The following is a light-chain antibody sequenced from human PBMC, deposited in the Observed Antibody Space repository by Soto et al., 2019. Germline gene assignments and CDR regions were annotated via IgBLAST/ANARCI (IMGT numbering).Light chain of an antibody. CDR3: QQYNNWVFT. Sequence: EIVMTQSPATLSVSPGERATLSCRASQSVSNNLAWYQQKPGQAPRLLIYGASTRATGIPARFSGSGSGTEFTLTIGSLQSEDFAVYYCQQYNNWVFTFGPGTKVDIK. CDR2: GAS. V-gene: IGKV3-15*01. CDR1: QSVSNN. J-gene: IGKJ3*01.